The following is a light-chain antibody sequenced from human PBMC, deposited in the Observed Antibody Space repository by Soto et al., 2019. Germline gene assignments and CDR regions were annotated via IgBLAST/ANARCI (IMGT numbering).Light chain of an antibody. Sequence: TEPRSVSATPGETVTISCSGSNSSIVNHCVSWYQQLPGTAPKLLIYDNYKSTSEIPDRLSGSKYGTSANLGITGLQTGEEADYYCGKPDSSLSEGVFGTGHKVTVL. CDR1: NSSIVNHC. CDR3: GKPDSSLSEGV. J-gene: IGLJ1*01. V-gene: IGLV1-51*01. CDR2: DNY.